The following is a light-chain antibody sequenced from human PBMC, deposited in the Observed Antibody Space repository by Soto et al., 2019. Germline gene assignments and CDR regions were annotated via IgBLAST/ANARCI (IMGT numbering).Light chain of an antibody. V-gene: IGKV4-1*01. J-gene: IGKJ5*01. CDR2: DAS. CDR1: QSVLYSSNNKNY. Sequence: DIVMTQSPDSLAVSLGERATINCKSSQSVLYSSNNKNYLAWYQQKPGRAPKLPIYDASNLEAGVPSRFRGSGSGTDFTFTISRLQPEDIATYYCQQYENLPTFGQGTRLEIK. CDR3: QQYENLPT.